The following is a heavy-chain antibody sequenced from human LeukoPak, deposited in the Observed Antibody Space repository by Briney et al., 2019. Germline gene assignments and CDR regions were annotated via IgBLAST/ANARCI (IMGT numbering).Heavy chain of an antibody. Sequence: PSQTLSLTCAVSGGSISSGGYSWSWIRQTPGKGLEWIGYIYHSGSTYYNPSLKSRVTISVDRSKNQFSLKLSSVTAADTAVYYCARDAELRNWYFDLWGRGTLVTVSS. CDR3: ARDAELRNWYFDL. CDR1: GGSISSGGYS. CDR2: IYHSGST. J-gene: IGHJ2*01. V-gene: IGHV4-30-2*01. D-gene: IGHD1-26*01.